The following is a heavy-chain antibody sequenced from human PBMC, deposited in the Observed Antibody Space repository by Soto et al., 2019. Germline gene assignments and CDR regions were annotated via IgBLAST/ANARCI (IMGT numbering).Heavy chain of an antibody. V-gene: IGHV3-74*01. CDR3: ARGGYSHAMDV. CDR1: GFTFTAYW. J-gene: IGHJ6*02. CDR2: INSGGSST. Sequence: PGGSLRLSCATSGFTFTAYWMHWVRQAPGKGLVWVSRINSGGSSTSYADSVKGRFTISRDNAKNTLYLQMNSLGAEDTAVYYCARGGYSHAMDVWGQGTTVTVS. D-gene: IGHD5-12*01.